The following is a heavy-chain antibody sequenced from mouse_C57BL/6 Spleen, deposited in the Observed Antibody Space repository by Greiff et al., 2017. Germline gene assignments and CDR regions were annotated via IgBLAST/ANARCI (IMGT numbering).Heavy chain of an antibody. D-gene: IGHD1-1*01. CDR2: ISYDGSN. V-gene: IGHV3-6*01. CDR3: ARVTFDV. Sequence: EVKLQESGPGLVKPSQSLSLTCSVTGYSITSGYYWNWIRQFPGNKLEWMGYISYDGSNNYNPSLKNRISITRDTSKNQFFLKLNSVTTEDTATYYCARVTFDVWGTGTTVTVSS. J-gene: IGHJ1*03. CDR1: GYSITSGYY.